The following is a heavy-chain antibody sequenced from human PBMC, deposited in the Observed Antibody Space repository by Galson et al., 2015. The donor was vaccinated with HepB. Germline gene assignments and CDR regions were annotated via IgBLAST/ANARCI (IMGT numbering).Heavy chain of an antibody. CDR2: IIPLLDIT. J-gene: IGHJ4*02. CDR3: ASGVVVDF. V-gene: IGHV1-69*04. Sequence: SCKASEDTFNSFAISWVRQAPGQGLEWMGRIIPLLDITNYAPKFQDKITITADKSTNIAYLELSSLRSEDTAIYYCASGVVVDFWGQGTLVTVSS. D-gene: IGHD2-15*01. CDR1: EDTFNSFA.